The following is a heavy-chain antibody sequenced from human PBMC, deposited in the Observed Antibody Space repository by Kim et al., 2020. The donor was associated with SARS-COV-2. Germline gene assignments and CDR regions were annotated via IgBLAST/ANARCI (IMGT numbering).Heavy chain of an antibody. CDR3: ARGTRYYYESRGFD. D-gene: IGHD3-22*01. CDR2: ISSSGSYI. J-gene: IGHJ1*01. V-gene: IGHV3-11*06. CDR1: GFIFSDYY. Sequence: GGSLRLSCTASGFIFSDYYMNWVRQAPGKGLEWLSYISSSGSYINYADSVKGRFTVSRANGKHSVSLQMNSLRADDTAVYYSARGTRYYYESRGFDWGQG.